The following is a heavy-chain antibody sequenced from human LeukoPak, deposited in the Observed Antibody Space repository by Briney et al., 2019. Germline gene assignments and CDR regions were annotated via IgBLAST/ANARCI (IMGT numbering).Heavy chain of an antibody. D-gene: IGHD2-15*01. CDR2: INHSGST. J-gene: IGHJ6*03. CDR1: GGSFSGYY. V-gene: IGHV4-34*01. Sequence: SETLSLTCAVYGGSFSGYYWSWIRQPPGKGVEWIGEINHSGSTNYNPSLKSRVTISVDTSKNQFSLKLSSVTAADTAVYYCARGLKRYCSGGSCYSRGVNYMDVWGKGTTVTVSS. CDR3: ARGLKRYCSGGSCYSRGVNYMDV.